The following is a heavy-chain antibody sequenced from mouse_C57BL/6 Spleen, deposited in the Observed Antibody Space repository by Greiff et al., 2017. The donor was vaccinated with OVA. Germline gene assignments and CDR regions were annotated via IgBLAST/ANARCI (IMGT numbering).Heavy chain of an antibody. V-gene: IGHV1-80*01. D-gene: IGHD2-4*01. Sequence: VQLQQSGAELVKPGASVKISCNASGYAFSSYWMNWVKQRPGKGLEWIGQIYPEDGDTNYNGTFKGKATLTADKSSSTAYMQLSSLTSEDAAVYYCARNYDGRFAYWGQGTLVTVSA. CDR3: ARNYDGRFAY. CDR1: GYAFSSYW. J-gene: IGHJ3*01. CDR2: IYPEDGDT.